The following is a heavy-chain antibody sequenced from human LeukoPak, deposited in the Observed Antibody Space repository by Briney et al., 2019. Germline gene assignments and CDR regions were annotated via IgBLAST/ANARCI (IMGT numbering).Heavy chain of an antibody. D-gene: IGHD4-11*01. CDR1: GFTFSSYA. CDR2: ISGSGGNT. CDR3: AKDLQRTTITSTSFDY. V-gene: IGHV3-23*01. Sequence: QPGGSLTLPCAASGFTFSSYAMNGLRHAPGKGLEWVSGISGSGGNTNFADSVKGRFTISRDNYNNTLYLQMNSLRAENTAVYYCAKDLQRTTITSTSFDYWGQGTLVTVSS. J-gene: IGHJ4*02.